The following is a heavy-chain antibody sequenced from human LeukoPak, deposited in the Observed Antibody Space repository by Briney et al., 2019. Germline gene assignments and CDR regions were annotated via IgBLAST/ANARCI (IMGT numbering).Heavy chain of an antibody. CDR2: IHSSGTT. V-gene: IGHV4-30-4*01. CDR1: GGSISSGDYY. J-gene: IGHJ2*01. D-gene: IGHD5-12*01. Sequence: SETLSLTCNVSGGSISSGDYYWSWFRQPPGKGLEWIGYIHSSGTTYYNPALKNRLTISVDTSKNPFSLKLRSVTAADTAVYYCSMRGYMYGNWYFDLWGRGTLVAVSS. CDR3: SMRGYMYGNWYFDL.